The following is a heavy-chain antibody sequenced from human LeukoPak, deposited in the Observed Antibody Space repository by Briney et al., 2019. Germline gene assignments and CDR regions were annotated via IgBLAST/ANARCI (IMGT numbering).Heavy chain of an antibody. CDR1: GGSISSYY. CDR3: ARGFEETTVYYYYYYGMDV. D-gene: IGHD4-11*01. J-gene: IGHJ6*02. CDR2: IYYSGST. Sequence: PSETLSLTCTVSGGSISSYYWSWIRQPPGKGLEWIGYIYYSGSTNYNPSLKSRVTISVDTSKNQFSLKLSSVTAADTAVYYCARGFEETTVYYYYYYGMDVWGQGTTVTVSS. V-gene: IGHV4-59*01.